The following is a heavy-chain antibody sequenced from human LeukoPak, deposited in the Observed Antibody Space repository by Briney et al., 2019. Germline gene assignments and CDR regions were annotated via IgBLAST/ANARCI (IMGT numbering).Heavy chain of an antibody. Sequence: PGGSLRLSCAASGSTFSSYAMSWVRQAPGKGLEWVSAISGSGGSTYYADSVKGRFTISRDNSKNTLYLQMNSLRAEDTAVYYCARDHLRIAVAGTKVPYNWFDPWGQGTLVTVSS. J-gene: IGHJ5*02. D-gene: IGHD6-19*01. CDR1: GSTFSSYA. V-gene: IGHV3-23*01. CDR2: ISGSGGST. CDR3: ARDHLRIAVAGTKVPYNWFDP.